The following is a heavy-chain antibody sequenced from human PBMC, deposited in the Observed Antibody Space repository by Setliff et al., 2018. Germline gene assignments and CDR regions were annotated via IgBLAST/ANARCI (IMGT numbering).Heavy chain of an antibody. V-gene: IGHV3-48*03. Sequence: GGSLRLSCAVSGFVFSSYEMNWVRQAQGKGLEWVSSITTSGSATYYAESVRGRFTISRDNAKNSLYLQMNSLRPEDMAIYYCARGYFSGANSFDSWGQGTLVTVSS. D-gene: IGHD1-26*01. J-gene: IGHJ4*02. CDR3: ARGYFSGANSFDS. CDR2: ITTSGSAT. CDR1: GFVFSSYE.